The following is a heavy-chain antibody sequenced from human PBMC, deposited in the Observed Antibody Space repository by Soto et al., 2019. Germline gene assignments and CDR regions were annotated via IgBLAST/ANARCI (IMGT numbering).Heavy chain of an antibody. CDR2: INSDGSST. J-gene: IGHJ3*02. CDR3: ARAPYYDFWSGYYIGAFDI. CDR1: GFTFSSYW. Sequence: GGSLRLSCAASGFTFSSYWMHWVRQAPGKGLVWVSRINSDGSSTSYADSVKGRFTISRDNAKNTLYLQMNSLRAEDTAVYYCARAPYYDFWSGYYIGAFDIWGQGTMVTVSS. V-gene: IGHV3-74*01. D-gene: IGHD3-3*01.